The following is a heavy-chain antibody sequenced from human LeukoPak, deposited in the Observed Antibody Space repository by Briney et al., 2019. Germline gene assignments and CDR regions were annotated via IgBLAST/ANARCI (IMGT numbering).Heavy chain of an antibody. CDR3: ARHEYYDSSGTDYYYYYGMDV. D-gene: IGHD3-22*01. J-gene: IGHJ6*02. CDR2: INHSGST. V-gene: IGHV4-39*01. CDR1: GGSISSGGYY. Sequence: SETLSLACTVSGGSISSGGYYWSWIRQPPGKGLEWIGEINHSGSTNYNPSLKSRVTISVDTSKNQFSLKLSSVTAADTAVYYCARHEYYDSSGTDYYYYYGMDVWGQGTTVTVSS.